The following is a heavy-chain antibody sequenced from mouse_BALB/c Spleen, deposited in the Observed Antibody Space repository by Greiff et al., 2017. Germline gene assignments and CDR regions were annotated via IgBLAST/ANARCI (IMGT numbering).Heavy chain of an antibody. J-gene: IGHJ4*01. D-gene: IGHD2-4*01. CDR1: GFTFSNYW. Sequence: EVKVVDSGGGLVQPGGSMKLSCVASGFTFSNYWMNWVRQSPEKGLEWVAEIRLKSNNYATHYAESVKGRFTISRDDSKSSVYLQMNNLRAEDTGIYYCTYYDYYYYAMDYWGQGTSVTVSS. CDR3: TYYDYYYYAMDY. CDR2: IRLKSNNYAT. V-gene: IGHV6-6*02.